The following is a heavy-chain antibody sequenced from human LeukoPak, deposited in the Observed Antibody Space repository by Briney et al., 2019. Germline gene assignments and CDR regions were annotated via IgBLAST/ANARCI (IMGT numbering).Heavy chain of an antibody. CDR2: INPNSGGT. V-gene: IGHV1-2*02. CDR1: GYTFTGYY. D-gene: IGHD2/OR15-2a*01. CDR3: ARAPLSYYYGMDV. Sequence: ASVKVSCKASGYTFTGYYMHWVRQAPGQGLEWMGWINPNSGGTNYAQKFQGRVTMTRDTSISTAYMELSRLRSEDTAVYYCARAPLSYYYGMDVWGQGTTVTVSS. J-gene: IGHJ6*02.